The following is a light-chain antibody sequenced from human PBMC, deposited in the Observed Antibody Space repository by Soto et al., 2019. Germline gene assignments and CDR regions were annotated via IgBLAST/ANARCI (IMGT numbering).Light chain of an antibody. CDR1: QSISSY. V-gene: IGKV1-39*01. J-gene: IGKJ1*01. CDR2: AAS. Sequence: DFQITQSPSSLSSSEGDTVTITCRASQSISSYLDWYQQKPGKAPELLIYAASSLQDGVPPRFSGSGSGTDFTLTISSLQPEDFATYYCQQSYSTPGTFGQGTKVDIK. CDR3: QQSYSTPGT.